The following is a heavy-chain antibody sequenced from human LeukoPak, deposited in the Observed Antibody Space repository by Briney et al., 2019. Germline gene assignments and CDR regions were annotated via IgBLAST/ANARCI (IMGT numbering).Heavy chain of an antibody. J-gene: IGHJ6*03. V-gene: IGHV4-39*07. D-gene: IGHD3-10*01. Sequence: SETLSLTCTVSGGSISNYYWGWIRQAPGKGLEWIGSIYHSGSTYYNPSLKSRVTISVDTSKNQFSLKLSSVTAADTAVYYCARDRGGASMDVWGKGTMVTVSS. CDR3: ARDRGGASMDV. CDR1: GGSISNYY. CDR2: IYHSGST.